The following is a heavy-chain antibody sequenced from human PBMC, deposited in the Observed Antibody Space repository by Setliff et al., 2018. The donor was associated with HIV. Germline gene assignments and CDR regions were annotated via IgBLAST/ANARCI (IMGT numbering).Heavy chain of an antibody. CDR3: ARVGGIELWNQAYFDY. J-gene: IGHJ4*02. V-gene: IGHV1-69*05. CDR2: IIPISGTA. CDR1: GGTFKNFA. D-gene: IGHD1-1*01. Sequence: GASVKVSCKASGGTFKNFAINWVRQAPGQGLGWMGGIIPISGTAVYAQNFRGRVTVATDDSTNTAYMEISSLKSDDTAVYFCARVGGIELWNQAYFDYWGQGTLVTVSS.